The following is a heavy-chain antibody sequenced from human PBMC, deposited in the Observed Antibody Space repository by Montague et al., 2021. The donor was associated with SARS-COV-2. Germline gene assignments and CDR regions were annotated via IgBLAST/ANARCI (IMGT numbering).Heavy chain of an antibody. CDR1: GFTFSNYD. CDR2: ISTSAYTT. Sequence: SLRLSCAASGFTFSNYDMNWVRQAPGKGPEWILYISTSAYTTSYAGSVKGRFTISRDNGKNSLYLQMNSLRVEDTAVYYCTRDYRSIVCDGLDIWGQGTTVTVSS. V-gene: IGHV3-48*03. CDR3: TRDYRSIVCDGLDI. J-gene: IGHJ3*02. D-gene: IGHD3-16*02.